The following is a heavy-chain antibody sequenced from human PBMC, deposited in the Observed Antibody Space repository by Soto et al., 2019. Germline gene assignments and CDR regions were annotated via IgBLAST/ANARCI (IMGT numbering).Heavy chain of an antibody. CDR3: ARYSAIENYFDY. J-gene: IGHJ4*02. Sequence: QVQLQQWGAGLLKPSETLSLTCAVYGGSFSGYYWSWIRQPPGKGLEWIGEINHSGSTNYNPSLKSRXXIXVXXSKNQFSLKLSSVTAADTAVYYCARYSAIENYFDYWGQGTLVTVSS. CDR2: INHSGST. D-gene: IGHD2-15*01. V-gene: IGHV4-34*01. CDR1: GGSFSGYY.